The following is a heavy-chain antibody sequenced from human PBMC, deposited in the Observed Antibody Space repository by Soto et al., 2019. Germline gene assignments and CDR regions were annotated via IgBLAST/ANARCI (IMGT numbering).Heavy chain of an antibody. J-gene: IGHJ4*02. V-gene: IGHV4-59*12. CDR1: GGSISSYY. D-gene: IGHD2-2*01. Sequence: LETLSLTCTVAGGSISSYYWSWIRQPPGKGLEWIGDIYYSGSTYYNPSLKSRVTISVDKSKNQFSLKLSSVTAADTAVYYCASLPATSDFDYWGQGTLVTVSS. CDR2: IYYSGST. CDR3: ASLPATSDFDY.